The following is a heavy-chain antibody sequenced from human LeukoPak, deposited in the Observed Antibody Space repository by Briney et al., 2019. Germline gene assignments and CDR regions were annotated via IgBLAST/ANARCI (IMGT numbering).Heavy chain of an antibody. J-gene: IGHJ4*02. V-gene: IGHV3-7*01. CDR2: IKQDGSEK. Sequence: GGSVRLSCAASGFTFSSYWMSWVRRAPGKGLVWVANIKQDGSEKYYVDSVKGRFTISRDNAKTSLYMQMNSLRAEDTAVYYCAREEYCSSTSCYRDYFDYWGQGTLVTVSS. CDR3: AREEYCSSTSCYRDYFDY. D-gene: IGHD2-2*02. CDR1: GFTFSSYW.